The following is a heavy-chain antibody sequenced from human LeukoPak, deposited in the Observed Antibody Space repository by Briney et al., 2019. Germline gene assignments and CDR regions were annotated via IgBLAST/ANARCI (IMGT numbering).Heavy chain of an antibody. D-gene: IGHD1-26*01. CDR2: ISSSSSYI. V-gene: IGHV3-21*01. J-gene: IGHJ4*02. CDR3: ARDLMGWDLHYFDY. CDR1: GYTLTELS. Sequence: GASVKVSCKVPGYTLTELSMHWVRQAPGKGLEWVSSISSSSSYIYYADSVKGRFTISRDNAKNSLYLQMHSLRAEDTAVYYCARDLMGWDLHYFDYWGQGTLVTVSS.